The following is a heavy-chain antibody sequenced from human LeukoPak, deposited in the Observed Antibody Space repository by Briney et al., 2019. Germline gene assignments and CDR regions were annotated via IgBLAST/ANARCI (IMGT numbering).Heavy chain of an antibody. CDR3: AKGGYSRPYVMDV. CDR1: GFTFSSYG. J-gene: IGHJ6*03. Sequence: GGSLRLSCAASGFTFSSYGMSWVRQAPGKGLEGVSAISGSGGSTYYADSVKGRFTISRDNSKNTLYLQMNSLRAEDTAVYYCAKGGYSRPYVMDVWGKGTTVTISS. D-gene: IGHD6-13*01. V-gene: IGHV3-23*01. CDR2: ISGSGGST.